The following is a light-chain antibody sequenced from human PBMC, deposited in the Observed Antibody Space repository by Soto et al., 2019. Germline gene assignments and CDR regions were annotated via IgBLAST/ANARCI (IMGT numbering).Light chain of an antibody. Sequence: EIVLTQSPGTLSLSPGERATLSCRASQSVSSSYLAWYQQKPGQAPRLLIYGASSRATGIPDRFSGSGSGTDFTLTISRLEPEDFAVYYCQQYGSSSWTFGQWTKVDI. CDR2: GAS. V-gene: IGKV3-20*01. CDR3: QQYGSSSWT. CDR1: QSVSSSY. J-gene: IGKJ1*01.